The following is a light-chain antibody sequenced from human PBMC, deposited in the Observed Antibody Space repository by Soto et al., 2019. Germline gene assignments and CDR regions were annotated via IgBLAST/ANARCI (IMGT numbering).Light chain of an antibody. CDR2: DVS. J-gene: IGKJ1*01. Sequence: IVLTQSPATLSLSPGKRATLSCRASQNIRSYLIWYRQKPGQAPRILIYDVSNRDTGIRARFSGSGAGTDFSLTISSLEPEDVAVYYCQQRSHWTRTFGQGTKVDIK. CDR3: QQRSHWTRT. V-gene: IGKV3-11*01. CDR1: QNIRSY.